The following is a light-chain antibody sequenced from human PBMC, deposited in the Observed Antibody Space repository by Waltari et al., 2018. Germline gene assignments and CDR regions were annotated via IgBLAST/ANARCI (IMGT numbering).Light chain of an antibody. CDR1: QSVLYTSNNKNY. Sequence: DIVMTQSPDSLAVSLGEGATINCKPSQSVLYTSNNKNYLAWYQQKPGQPPKLLIYWASTRESGVPARFSGSGSGTDFTLTISSLQAEDVAVYYCQQYYSTPLTFGGGTKVEIK. CDR3: QQYYSTPLT. J-gene: IGKJ4*01. V-gene: IGKV4-1*01. CDR2: WAS.